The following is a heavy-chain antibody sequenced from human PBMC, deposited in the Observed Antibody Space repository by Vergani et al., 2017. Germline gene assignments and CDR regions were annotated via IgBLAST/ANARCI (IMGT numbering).Heavy chain of an antibody. V-gene: IGHV3-64D*06. CDR1: GFTFNSYA. CDR3: VKDRSGSPFWDAFDV. CDR2: ISSNGGST. D-gene: IGHD1-26*01. J-gene: IGHJ3*01. Sequence: EVQLVESGGGLVQPGGSLTLSCSASGFTFNSYAMHWVRQAPGKGLEYVSAISSNGGSTYYADSVKGRFTISRDNSKNTLYLQMSSLRAEDTAVYYCVKDRSGSPFWDAFDVWGRGTMVTVSS.